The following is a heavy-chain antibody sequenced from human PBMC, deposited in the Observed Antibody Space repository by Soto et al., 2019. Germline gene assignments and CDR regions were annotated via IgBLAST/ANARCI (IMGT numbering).Heavy chain of an antibody. CDR2: IDGSGYFT. CDR1: GFSFSNYA. CDR3: AKDPDYGDTSSYPSPHP. J-gene: IGHJ5*02. D-gene: IGHD4-17*01. Sequence: GSLRLLCAPSGFSFSNYAMVWVRQAPGKGLEWVSVIDGSGYFTNYADSVKGRFTISRDTSKNTLYLQMNSLRAEDTAVYYCAKDPDYGDTSSYPSPHPWGRGTLVTVSS. V-gene: IGHV3-23*01.